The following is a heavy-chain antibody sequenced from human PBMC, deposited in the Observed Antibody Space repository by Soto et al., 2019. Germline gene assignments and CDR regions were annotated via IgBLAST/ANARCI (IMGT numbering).Heavy chain of an antibody. CDR1: GGSFSGYY. CDR2: INHSGST. CDR3: ARQGFSDGYNIAPFDY. V-gene: IGHV4-34*01. D-gene: IGHD5-12*01. J-gene: IGHJ4*02. Sequence: PSETLSLTCAVYGGSFSGYYWSWIRQPPGKGLEWIGEINHSGSTNYNPSLKGRVTISLDTSKNQFSLKLRSVTAADTAVYYCARQGFSDGYNIAPFDYWGQGTLVTVSS.